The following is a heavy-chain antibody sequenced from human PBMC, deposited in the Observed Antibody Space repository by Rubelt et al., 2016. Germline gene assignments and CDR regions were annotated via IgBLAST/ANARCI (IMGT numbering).Heavy chain of an antibody. Sequence: QVQLVQSGAEVKKPGASVKVSCKASGYTFSRYPMHWVRQAPGQRLEWMGWINAGNGNTQYSQNFQGRVTITRDKSASQVYMGCSSLGSEDTAVDCCAGDWVGTTDFDYWGQGTLVTVSS. J-gene: IGHJ4*02. CDR1: GYTFSRYP. CDR2: INAGNGNT. V-gene: IGHV1-3*01. CDR3: AGDWVGTTDFDY. D-gene: IGHD1-1*01.